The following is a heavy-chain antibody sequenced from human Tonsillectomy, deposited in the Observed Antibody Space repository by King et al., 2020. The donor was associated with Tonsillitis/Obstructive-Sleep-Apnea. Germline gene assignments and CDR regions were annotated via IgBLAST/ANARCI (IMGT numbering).Heavy chain of an antibody. CDR1: GYSFTSYW. D-gene: IGHD3-3*01. V-gene: IGHV5-51*01. J-gene: IGHJ6*03. Sequence: DVQLVESGAEVKKPGESLKISCKGSGYSFTSYWIGWVRQRPGKGLEWMGIIYPGDSDTRYSPSFQGQVTISADKSISTAYLQWSSLKASDTAMYYCAMMYSDFWSDYPTTYYYYMDVWGKGTTVTVSS. CDR2: IYPGDSDT. CDR3: AMMYSDFWSDYPTTYYYYMDV.